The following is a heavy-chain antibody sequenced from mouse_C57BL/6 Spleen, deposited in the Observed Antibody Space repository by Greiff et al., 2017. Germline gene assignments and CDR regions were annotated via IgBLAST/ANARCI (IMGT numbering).Heavy chain of an antibody. CDR2: ISSGSSTI. CDR1: GFTFSDYG. D-gene: IGHD3-2*02. J-gene: IGHJ4*01. V-gene: IGHV5-17*01. Sequence: VQLQQSGGGLVKPGGSLKLSCAASGFTFSDYGMHWVRQAPEKGLEWVAYISSGSSTIYYADTVKGRFTISRDNAKNTLFLQMTSLRSEDTAMYYCASDRQLSRYAMDYWGQGTSVTVSS. CDR3: ASDRQLSRYAMDY.